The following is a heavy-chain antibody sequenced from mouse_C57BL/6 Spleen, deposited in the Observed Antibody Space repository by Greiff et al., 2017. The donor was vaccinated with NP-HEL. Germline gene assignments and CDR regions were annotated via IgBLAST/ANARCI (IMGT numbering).Heavy chain of an antibody. CDR2: INPNNGGT. J-gene: IGHJ3*01. D-gene: IGHD2-4*01. CDR3: ARSIYYDYDGFAY. Sequence: EVQLQQSGPELVKPGASVRMSCKASGYTFTDYNMHWVKQSHGKSLEWIGYINPNNGGTSYNQKFKGKATLTVNKSSSTAYMELRSLTSEDSAVYYCARSIYYDYDGFAYWGQGTLVTVSA. CDR1: GYTFTDYN. V-gene: IGHV1-22*01.